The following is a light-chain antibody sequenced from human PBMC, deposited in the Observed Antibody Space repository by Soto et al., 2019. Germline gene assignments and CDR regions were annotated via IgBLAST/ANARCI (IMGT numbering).Light chain of an antibody. CDR2: GNT. V-gene: IGLV1-40*01. Sequence: QSVLTQPPSVSGAPGQRVTISCTGGSSNIGADYEVHWYQQLPGTAPKLLIYGNTNRPSGVPDRFSGSKSGSSASLAITGLQAEDEAEYYGHSYDSTLKGCVFGTGTKLTVL. CDR3: HSYDSTLKGCV. J-gene: IGLJ1*01. CDR1: SSNIGADYE.